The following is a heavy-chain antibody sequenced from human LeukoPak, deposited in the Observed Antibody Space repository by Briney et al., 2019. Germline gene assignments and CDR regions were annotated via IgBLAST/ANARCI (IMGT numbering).Heavy chain of an antibody. J-gene: IGHJ4*02. CDR2: ISYDGSNK. D-gene: IGHD6-13*01. CDR1: GFTFSNYA. CDR3: ARAKQQLVFVIDY. V-gene: IGHV3-30-3*01. Sequence: GGSLKLSCAASGFTFSNYAVHWVRQAPGKGVGGGAVISYDGSNKYFADSVKGRFTISRDNSKNLLYLQMNSLGPEDTAVYYCARAKQQLVFVIDYWGQGTLVTVSS.